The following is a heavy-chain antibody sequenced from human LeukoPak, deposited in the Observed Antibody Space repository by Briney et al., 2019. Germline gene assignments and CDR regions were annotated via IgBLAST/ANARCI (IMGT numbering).Heavy chain of an antibody. J-gene: IGHJ3*02. CDR1: GGTFSSYA. CDR2: IIPIFGIA. CDR3: ARALGSGSYSGYDAFDI. V-gene: IGHV1-69*04. D-gene: IGHD1-26*01. Sequence: ASVKVSCKASGGTFSSYAISWVRQAPGQGLEWTGRIIPIFGIANYAQKFQGRVTITADKSTSTAYMELSSLRSEDTAVYYCARALGSGSYSGYDAFDIWGQGTMVTVSS.